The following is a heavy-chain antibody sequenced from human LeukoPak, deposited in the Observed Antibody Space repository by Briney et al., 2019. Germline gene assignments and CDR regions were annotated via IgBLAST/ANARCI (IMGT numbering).Heavy chain of an antibody. D-gene: IGHD3-10*01. CDR3: ARRGPGNYFDY. J-gene: IGHJ4*02. V-gene: IGHV3-30*03. CDR1: GFIFSTYG. CDR2: ISFDGSVK. Sequence: GRSLRLSCAASGFIFSTYGMHWVRQAPGKGLEWVAVISFDGSVKYYIDSVKGRFTISRDNSKNTVYLQMNSLRAEDTAVYYCARRGPGNYFDYWGQGTLVPVSS.